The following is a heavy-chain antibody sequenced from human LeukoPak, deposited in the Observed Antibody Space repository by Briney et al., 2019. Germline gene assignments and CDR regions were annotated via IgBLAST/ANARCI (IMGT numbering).Heavy chain of an antibody. J-gene: IGHJ5*02. Sequence: GGSLRLSCAASGFTFTIFGLNWVRQAPGKGLEWVSYISSSSSTIYYADSVKGRFTISRDNAKNSLYLQMNSLRAEDTAVYYCARRNGDYRGDWFDPWGQGTLVTVSS. CDR1: GFTFTIFG. V-gene: IGHV3-48*04. D-gene: IGHD4-17*01. CDR3: ARRNGDYRGDWFDP. CDR2: ISSSSSTI.